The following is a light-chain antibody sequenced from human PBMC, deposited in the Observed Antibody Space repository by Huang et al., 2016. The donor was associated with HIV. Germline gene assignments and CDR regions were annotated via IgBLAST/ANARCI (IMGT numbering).Light chain of an antibody. V-gene: IGKV1-33*01. Sequence: DIQMTQSPSSLSASVGDRVTITCQASQDTRNYLKWYQQKPGKAPKLLIYYASNLETGVPSRFSGSGSVTDFTFTISSLQPEDIATYYCQQYDNLPYTFGQGTKLEIK. J-gene: IGKJ2*01. CDR1: QDTRNY. CDR3: QQYDNLPYT. CDR2: YAS.